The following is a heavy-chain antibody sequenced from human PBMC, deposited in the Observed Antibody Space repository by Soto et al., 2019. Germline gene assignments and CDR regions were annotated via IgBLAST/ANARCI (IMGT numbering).Heavy chain of an antibody. V-gene: IGHV3-13*01. CDR1: GFTFSSYD. D-gene: IGHD1-26*01. Sequence: GGSLRLSCAASGFTFSSYDMHWVRQATGKGLEWVSAIGTAGDTYYPGSVKGRFTISRENAKNSLYLQMNSLRAGDTAVYYCARGSWVGSPTGAFDIWGQGTMVTVSS. J-gene: IGHJ3*02. CDR2: IGTAGDT. CDR3: ARGSWVGSPTGAFDI.